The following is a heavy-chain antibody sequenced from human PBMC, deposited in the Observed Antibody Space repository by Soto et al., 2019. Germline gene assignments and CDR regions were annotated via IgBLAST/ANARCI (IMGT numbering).Heavy chain of an antibody. CDR2: INQDGFGK. D-gene: IGHD1-26*01. J-gene: IGHJ4*01. CDR3: AKDHGSGSYPY. CDR1: GSTLSSNW. V-gene: IGHV3-7*05. Sequence: EVQLVESGGGLVQPGGSLRLSCVISGSTLSSNWMTWVRQAPGKGLEWVASINQDGFGKHYLDSVKGRFTISRDTAKSSLYLQMDSLRVEDTAVHYCAKDHGSGSYPYWGHVTLVTVS.